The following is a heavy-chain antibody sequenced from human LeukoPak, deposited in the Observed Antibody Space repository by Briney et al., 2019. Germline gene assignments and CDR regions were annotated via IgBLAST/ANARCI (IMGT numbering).Heavy chain of an antibody. CDR1: GGSISSGAYY. CDR2: IYHSGST. CDR3: ARARDYYDSSGRRDAFDI. D-gene: IGHD3-22*01. J-gene: IGHJ3*02. V-gene: IGHV4-31*03. Sequence: SETLSLTGTVSGGSISSGAYYWSWIRQHPGKGLEWNGYIYHSGSTYYNPPLKSRLTISVEMSKNQSSLKLSSVTAADTAVYYCARARDYYDSSGRRDAFDIWGQGTMVTVSS.